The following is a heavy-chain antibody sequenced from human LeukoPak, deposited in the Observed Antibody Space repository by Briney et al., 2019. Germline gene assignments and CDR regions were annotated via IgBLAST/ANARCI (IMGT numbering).Heavy chain of an antibody. D-gene: IGHD3-10*01. CDR1: GGTFSSYA. Sequence: GASVKVSCKASGGTFSSYAISWVRQAPGQGLEWMGGIIPIFGTANYAQKFQGRVTITADESTSTAYMELNSLRSEDTAVYYCARDRSSTYYYGSGSYSPYFDYWGQGTLVTVSS. CDR2: IIPIFGTA. J-gene: IGHJ4*02. CDR3: ARDRSSTYYYGSGSYSPYFDY. V-gene: IGHV1-69*13.